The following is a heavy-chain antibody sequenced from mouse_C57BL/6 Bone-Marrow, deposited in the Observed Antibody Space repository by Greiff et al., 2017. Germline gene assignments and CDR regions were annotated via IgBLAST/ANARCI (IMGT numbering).Heavy chain of an antibody. Sequence: QVQLQQPGAELVKPGASVKLSCKASGYTFTSYWMHWVKQRPGQGLEWIGMIHPNSGSTNYNEKFKSKATLTVDKSSSTAYMQLSSLTSADSAVYSCARPVPPGSVWYFEGWGTGTTVTVSS. J-gene: IGHJ1*03. CDR3: ARPVPPGSVWYFEG. CDR2: IHPNSGST. CDR1: GYTFTSYW. V-gene: IGHV1-64*01. D-gene: IGHD6-1*01.